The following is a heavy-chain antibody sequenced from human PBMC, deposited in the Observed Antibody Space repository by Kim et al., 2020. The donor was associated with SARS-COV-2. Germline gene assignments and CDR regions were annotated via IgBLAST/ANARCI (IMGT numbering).Heavy chain of an antibody. D-gene: IGHD4-4*01. CDR2: ISGSGDSI. J-gene: IGHJ3*01. Sequence: GGSLRLSCAASGFRVNNFAINWVRQAPGKGLEWVLAISGSGDSIYYADSVKGRFTSSRDKSKNMAYLQMNSLTVEDTALYYCAKRGPYGNGAFDFWG. CDR3: AKRGPYGNGAFDF. CDR1: GFRVNNFA. V-gene: IGHV3-23*01.